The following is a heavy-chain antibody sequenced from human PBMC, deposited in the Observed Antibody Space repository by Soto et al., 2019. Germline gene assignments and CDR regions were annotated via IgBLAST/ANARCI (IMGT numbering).Heavy chain of an antibody. V-gene: IGHV3-30*18. CDR2: ISYDGSNK. CDR1: GFTFSSYG. Sequence: GGSLRLSCAASGFTFSSYGMHWVRQAPGKGLEWVAVISYDGSNKYYADSVKGRFTISRDNSKNTLYLQMNSLRAEDTAVYYCAKDHAYFDYWGQGTLVTSPQ. J-gene: IGHJ4*02. CDR3: AKDHAYFDY.